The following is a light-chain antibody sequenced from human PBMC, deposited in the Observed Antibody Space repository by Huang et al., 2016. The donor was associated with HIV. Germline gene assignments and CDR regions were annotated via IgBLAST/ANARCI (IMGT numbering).Light chain of an antibody. V-gene: IGKV1D-13*01. J-gene: IGKJ4*01. CDR3: QQFNHYPLT. CDR2: GAS. CDR1: QGISNT. Sequence: QLTQSPSSLSASVGDRVTITCRASQGISNTVAWYQQKPGKAPKLLIYGASSLQTGAPSRFSGSGSGTDFTLTISSLQPEDCATYYCQQFNHYPLTFGGGTKVEIE.